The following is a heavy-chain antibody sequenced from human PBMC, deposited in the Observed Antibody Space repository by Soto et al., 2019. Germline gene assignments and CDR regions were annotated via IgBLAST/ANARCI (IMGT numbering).Heavy chain of an antibody. J-gene: IGHJ3*02. CDR2: IYYSGST. D-gene: IGHD1-26*01. Sequence: SETLSLTCTITSVSIYVTGCYWAWIRQPPGKGPEWIGNIYYSGSTDYNPSLKSRVTISVDTSKNQFSLKLNSVTAADTAVYYCARGGREEGAFDIWGQGTMVT. CDR3: ARGGREEGAFDI. CDR1: SVSIYVTGCY. V-gene: IGHV4-39*07.